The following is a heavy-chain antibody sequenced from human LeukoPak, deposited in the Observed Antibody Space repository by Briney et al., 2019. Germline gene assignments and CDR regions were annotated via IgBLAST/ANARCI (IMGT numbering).Heavy chain of an antibody. V-gene: IGHV4-31*03. CDR2: IYYSGST. CDR3: AREDRRDGYNYFDY. D-gene: IGHD5-24*01. J-gene: IGHJ4*02. CDR1: GDSISSSSYY. Sequence: SETLSLTCTVSGDSISSSSYYWGWIRQPPGKGLEWIGYIYYSGSTYYNPSLKSRVTISVDTSKNQFSLKLSSVTAADTAVYYCAREDRRDGYNYFDYWGQGTLVTVSS.